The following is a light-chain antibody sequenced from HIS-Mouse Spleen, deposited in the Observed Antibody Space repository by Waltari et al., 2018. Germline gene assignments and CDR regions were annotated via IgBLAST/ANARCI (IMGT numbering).Light chain of an antibody. CDR1: AFPKKY. CDR2: EDS. Sequence: SYELTQPPSVSVSPGQTARNTCPGDAFPKKYAYWYQQKSGQAPVLVIYEDSKRPPGIPERFSGSSSGTMATLTISGAQVEDEADYYCYSTDSSGNHRVFGGGTKLTVL. V-gene: IGLV3-10*01. J-gene: IGLJ2*01. CDR3: YSTDSSGNHRV.